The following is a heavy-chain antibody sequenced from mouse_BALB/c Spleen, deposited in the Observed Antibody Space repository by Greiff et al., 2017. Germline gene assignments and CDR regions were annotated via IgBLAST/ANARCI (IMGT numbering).Heavy chain of an antibody. V-gene: IGHV3-6*02. J-gene: IGHJ2*01. CDR3: AKGGNPDYFDY. CDR2: ISYDGSN. D-gene: IGHD2-1*01. CDR1: GYSITSGYY. Sequence: EVKLMESGPGLVKPSQSLSLTCSVTGYSITSGYYWNWIRQFPGNKLEWMGYISYDGSNNYNPSLKNRISITRDTSKNQFFLKLNSVTTEDTATYYCAKGGNPDYFDYWGQGTTLTVSS.